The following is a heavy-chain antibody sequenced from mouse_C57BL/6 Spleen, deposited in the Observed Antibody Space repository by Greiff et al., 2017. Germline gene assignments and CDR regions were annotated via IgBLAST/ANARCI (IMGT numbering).Heavy chain of an antibody. CDR1: GYTFTDYY. CDR2: INPNNGGT. Sequence: EVQLQQSGPELVKPGASVKISCKASGYTFTDYYMNWVKQSHGKSLEWIGDINPNNGGTSYNQKFKGKATLTVDKSSSTAYMALRSLTSEDSAVYYCAWDSSGFGGAMDYWGQGTSVTVSS. J-gene: IGHJ4*01. D-gene: IGHD3-2*02. V-gene: IGHV1-26*01. CDR3: AWDSSGFGGAMDY.